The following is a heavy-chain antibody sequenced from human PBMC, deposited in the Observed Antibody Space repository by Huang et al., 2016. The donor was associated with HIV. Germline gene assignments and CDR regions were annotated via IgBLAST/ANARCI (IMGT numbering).Heavy chain of an antibody. CDR2: MNPNSGNT. Sequence: QVQLVQSGAEVKKPGASVKVSCKASGYTFSNYDINWVRQAPGQGLEWRGWMNPNSGNTGYARKVQGRVTMTRSTSISTAYMELSRLRFEDTAVYYCATLPPVNYGRSGGRVRDYWGQGSLVTVSS. V-gene: IGHV1-8*01. D-gene: IGHD2-15*01. CDR1: GYTFSNYD. CDR3: ATLPPVNYGRSGGRVRDY. J-gene: IGHJ4*02.